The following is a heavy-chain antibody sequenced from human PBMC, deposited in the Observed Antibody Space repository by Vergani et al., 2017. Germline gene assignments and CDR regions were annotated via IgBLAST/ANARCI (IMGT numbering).Heavy chain of an antibody. CDR2: ISSSSSYI. V-gene: IGHV3-21*01. CDR1: GFTFSSYS. J-gene: IGHJ5*02. Sequence: EVQLVESGGGLVKPGGSLRLSCAASGFTFSSYSMNWVRQAPGKGLEWVSSISSSSSYIYYADSVKGRFTISRDNAKNSLYLQMNSLRAEDTAVYYCARDLWGDIVVVPAAIDGAWWFDPWGQGTLVTVSS. CDR3: ARDLWGDIVVVPAAIDGAWWFDP. D-gene: IGHD2-2*01.